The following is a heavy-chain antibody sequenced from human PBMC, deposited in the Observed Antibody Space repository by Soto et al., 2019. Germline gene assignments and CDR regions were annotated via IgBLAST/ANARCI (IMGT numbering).Heavy chain of an antibody. J-gene: IGHJ3*02. CDR2: IYNSGTT. CDR3: ARDSSKDYGDSAGDAFDI. D-gene: IGHD4-17*01. CDR1: CGSISSADHY. Sequence: VSLTCTVSCGSISSADHYWTWIRQPPVKCLEWIGYIYNSGTTYYNPSLKSRVTISIHTSKSQFSLKLSSVTAADTAVYFCARDSSKDYGDSAGDAFDIWGQGTLVTVSS. V-gene: IGHV4-30-4*01.